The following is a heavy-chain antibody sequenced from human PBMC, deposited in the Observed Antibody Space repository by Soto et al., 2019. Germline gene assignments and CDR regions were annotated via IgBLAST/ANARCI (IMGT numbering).Heavy chain of an antibody. CDR2: IYPTDSDT. J-gene: IGHJ4*02. V-gene: IGHV5-51*01. Sequence: PGESLKISCKGSGYSFTTYWIGWVRQMPGKGLEWMGIIYPTDSDTRYSPSFQGQVTIPADKSISTAYLQWSSLKASDTAMYYCARTVREQWLADYWGRGTLVTVSS. D-gene: IGHD6-19*01. CDR1: GYSFTTYW. CDR3: ARTVREQWLADY.